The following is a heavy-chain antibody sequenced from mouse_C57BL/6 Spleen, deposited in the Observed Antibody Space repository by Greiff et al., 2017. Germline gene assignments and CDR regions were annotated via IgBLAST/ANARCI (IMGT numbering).Heavy chain of an antibody. CDR2: ISNGGGST. CDR1: GFTFSDYY. V-gene: IGHV5-12*01. CDR3: ARQDYYGSMDY. D-gene: IGHD1-1*01. Sequence: EVQRVESGGGLVQPGGSLKLSCAASGFTFSDYYMYWVRQTPEKRLEWVAYISNGGGSTYYPDTVKGRFTISRDNAKNTLYLQMSRLKSEDTAMYYCARQDYYGSMDYWGQGTSVTVSS. J-gene: IGHJ4*01.